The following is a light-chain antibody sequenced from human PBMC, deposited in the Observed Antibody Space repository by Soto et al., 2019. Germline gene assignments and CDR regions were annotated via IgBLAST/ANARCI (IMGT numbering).Light chain of an antibody. Sequence: EIVLTQSPGTLSLSRGERATLSCRDNQASNSNLDKYQQKPGQAPWLLIYGACTRATGIPDRFSGSGSGTEFTLTIPGLQSGDFAIYYCQQDKSGPPLTFGGGTKV. V-gene: IGKV3-15*01. J-gene: IGKJ4*01. CDR1: QASNSN. CDR3: QQDKSGPPLT. CDR2: GAC.